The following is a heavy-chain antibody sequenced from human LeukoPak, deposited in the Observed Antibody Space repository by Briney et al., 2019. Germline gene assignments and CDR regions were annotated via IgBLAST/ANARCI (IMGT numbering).Heavy chain of an antibody. Sequence: GGSLRLSRAASGFTLTSYWMTWVRQAPGRGREWVADIKQEGSDKYYAGSVKGRFTISRDNAKNSLYLQMNSLRAEDTAVYFCARYNSAWKTDDYWGRGTLVTVSS. V-gene: IGHV3-7*03. CDR2: IKQEGSDK. CDR3: ARYNSAWKTDDY. D-gene: IGHD6-19*01. J-gene: IGHJ4*02. CDR1: GFTLTSYW.